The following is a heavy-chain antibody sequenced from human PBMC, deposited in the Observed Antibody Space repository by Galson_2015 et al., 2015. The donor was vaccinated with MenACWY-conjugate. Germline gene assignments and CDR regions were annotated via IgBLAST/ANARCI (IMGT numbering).Heavy chain of an antibody. CDR1: ASTFTNAY. V-gene: IGHV3-15*01. Sequence: SLRLSCAGSASTFTNAYMSWVRQAPGKGLEWVGRIKSQTDGGKTDYAAPVKGRFTISRDDSKNTLYLQMSSLKIEDTAVYYCTTHKPDSWGGLLFHFYMDVWGQGTLVTVSS. CDR3: TTHKPDSWGGLLFHFYMDV. CDR2: IKSQTDGGKT. J-gene: IGHJ4*02. D-gene: IGHD2-21*01.